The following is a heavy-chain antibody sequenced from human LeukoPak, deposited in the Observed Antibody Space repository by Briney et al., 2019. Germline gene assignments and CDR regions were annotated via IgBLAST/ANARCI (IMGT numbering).Heavy chain of an antibody. CDR1: GGTFSSYA. Sequence: SVKVSCKASGGTFSSYAISWVRQAPGQGLERMGGIIPIFGTANYAQKFQGRVTITADGSASTAYMELSSLRSEDTAVYYCARVGAAAGPYYFDCWGQGTLVTVSS. D-gene: IGHD6-13*01. CDR2: IIPIFGTA. CDR3: ARVGAAAGPYYFDC. J-gene: IGHJ4*02. V-gene: IGHV1-69*13.